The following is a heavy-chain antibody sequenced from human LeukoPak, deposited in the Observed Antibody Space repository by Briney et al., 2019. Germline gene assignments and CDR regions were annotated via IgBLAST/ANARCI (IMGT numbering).Heavy chain of an antibody. CDR1: GFAFSDYY. V-gene: IGHV3-11*01. J-gene: IGHJ4*02. CDR3: VYGGAAADFDY. Sequence: GGSLRLSCAASGFAFSDYYMSWIRQAPGKGLEWVSYISSSGSTIYYADSVKGRFTISRDNAKNSLYLQMNSLRAEDTAVYYCVYGGAAADFDYWGQGTQVTVSS. CDR2: ISSSGSTI. D-gene: IGHD6-13*01.